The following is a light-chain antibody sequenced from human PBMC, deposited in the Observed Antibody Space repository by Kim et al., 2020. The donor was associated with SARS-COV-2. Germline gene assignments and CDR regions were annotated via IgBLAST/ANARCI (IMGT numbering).Light chain of an antibody. CDR1: HSVGVK. J-gene: IGKJ4*01. CDR3: QQYNDWKPLT. CDR2: GES. Sequence: SPGERVTPACRPSHSVGVKSAWYQEHAGQAPRLLIYGESTGATGIPARFSGSGYGTEFTLTIRGLESEDSGVYYCQQYNDWKPLTFGGGTKVDIK. V-gene: IGKV3-15*01.